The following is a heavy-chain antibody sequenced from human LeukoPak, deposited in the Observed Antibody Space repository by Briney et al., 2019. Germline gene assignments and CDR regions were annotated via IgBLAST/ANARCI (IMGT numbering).Heavy chain of an antibody. Sequence: SETLSLTCAVSGASISSSSYYWGWIRQPPGKGLEWIGSIYYSGSTYYNPSLKSRVTISVDTSKNQFSLKLSSVTAADTAVYYCARFEDILTGQFDYWGQGTLVTVSS. V-gene: IGHV4-39*01. J-gene: IGHJ4*02. CDR1: GASISSSSYY. CDR2: IYYSGST. CDR3: ARFEDILTGQFDY. D-gene: IGHD3-9*01.